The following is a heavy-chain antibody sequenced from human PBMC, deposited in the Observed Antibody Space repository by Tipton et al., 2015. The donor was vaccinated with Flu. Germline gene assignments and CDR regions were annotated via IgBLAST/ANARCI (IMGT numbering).Heavy chain of an antibody. V-gene: IGHV3-33*01. CDR3: AREVYCSGGSCYRAFDI. J-gene: IGHJ3*02. CDR1: GFTFSSYG. Sequence: SLRLSCAASGFTFSSYGMHWVRQAPGKGLEWVAVIWYDGSNKYYADSVKGRFTISRDNSKNTLYLQMNSLRAEDTAVYYCAREVYCSGGSCYRAFDIWGQGPMVTVSA. CDR2: IWYDGSNK. D-gene: IGHD2-15*01.